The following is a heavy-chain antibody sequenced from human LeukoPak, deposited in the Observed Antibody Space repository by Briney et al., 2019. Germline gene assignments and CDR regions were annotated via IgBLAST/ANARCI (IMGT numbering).Heavy chain of an antibody. CDR2: ISSSSSYI. J-gene: IGHJ3*02. Sequence: GGSLRLSCAASGFTFSSYSMNWVRQAPGKGLEWVSSISSSSSYIYYADSVKGRFTISRDNAKNSLYLQMNSLRAEDTAVYYCTTLDCGGNSFSRAFDIWGQGTMVTVSS. CDR1: GFTFSSYS. V-gene: IGHV3-21*01. CDR3: TTLDCGGNSFSRAFDI. D-gene: IGHD4-23*01.